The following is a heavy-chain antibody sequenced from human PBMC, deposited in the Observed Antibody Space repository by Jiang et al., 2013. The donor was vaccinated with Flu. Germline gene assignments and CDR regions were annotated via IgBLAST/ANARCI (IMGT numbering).Heavy chain of an antibody. CDR2: SIIVGKP. CDR3: ASLGMTAVTPEGYFDY. CDR1: SGSISSSNYY. J-gene: IGHJ4*02. V-gene: IGHV4-39*01. Sequence: VSSGSISSSNYYWGVDPPAPGEGGWSGLGPSIIVGKPTTTRPSESRLTVSVDTSKNQFSLKLTSVTAADTAVYYCASLGMTAVTPEGYFDYWGRGTLVTVSS. D-gene: IGHD2-21*02.